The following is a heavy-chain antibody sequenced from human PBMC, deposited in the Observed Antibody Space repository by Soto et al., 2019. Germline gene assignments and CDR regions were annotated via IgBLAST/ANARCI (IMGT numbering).Heavy chain of an antibody. CDR2: IYYSGST. J-gene: IGHJ5*02. D-gene: IGHD6-13*01. CDR1: GGSVSSGSYY. CDR3: ARGMIAAAVLLDP. V-gene: IGHV4-61*01. Sequence: PSETLSLTCTVSGGSVSSGSYYWSWIRQPPGKGLEWIGYIYYSGSTNYNPSLKSRVTISVDTSKNQFSLKLSSVTAADTAVYYCARGMIAAAVLLDPWGQGTLVTVYS.